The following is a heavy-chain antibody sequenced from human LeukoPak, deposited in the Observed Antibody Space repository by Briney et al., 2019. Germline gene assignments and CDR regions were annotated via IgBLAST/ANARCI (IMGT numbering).Heavy chain of an antibody. CDR1: GYTFTGYY. CDR3: ARDHLGYCSSTSCYRDAFDI. V-gene: IGHV1-2*02. CDR2: INPNSGGT. J-gene: IGHJ3*02. Sequence: ASVKVSCKASGYTFTGYYMHWVRQAPGQGLEWMGWINPNSGGTNYAQKFQGRVTVTRDTSISTAYMELSRLRSDDTAVYYCARDHLGYCSSTSCYRDAFDIWGQGTMVTVSS. D-gene: IGHD2-2*01.